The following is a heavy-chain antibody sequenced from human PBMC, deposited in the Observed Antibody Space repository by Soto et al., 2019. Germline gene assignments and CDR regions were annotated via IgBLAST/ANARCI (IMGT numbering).Heavy chain of an antibody. D-gene: IGHD1-26*01. CDR1: GASIRNYY. V-gene: IGHV4-59*01. CDR2: SYYSGST. J-gene: IGHJ4*02. Sequence: QVHLQESGPGLVKPSETLSLTCTVSGASIRNYYWSWIRQPPGKGLEWSGFSYYSGSTNYNPSLNSRVTMSVDTSKNQFSLKLTSVTDADTAVYYCARDQNGSPHFDYWGQGILVTVSS. CDR3: ARDQNGSPHFDY.